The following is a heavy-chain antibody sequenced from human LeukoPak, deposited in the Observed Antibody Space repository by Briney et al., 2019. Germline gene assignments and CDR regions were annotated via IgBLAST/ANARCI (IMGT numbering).Heavy chain of an antibody. V-gene: IGHV1-2*06. CDR3: ARDSQGAFDI. J-gene: IGHJ3*02. CDR1: GYTFTSYD. CDR2: INPNSGGT. Sequence: ASVKVSCKASGYTFTSYDINWVRQATGQGLEWMGRINPNSGGTNYAQKFQGRVTMTRDTSISTAYMELSRLRSDDTAVYYCARDSQGAFDIWGQGTMVTVSS.